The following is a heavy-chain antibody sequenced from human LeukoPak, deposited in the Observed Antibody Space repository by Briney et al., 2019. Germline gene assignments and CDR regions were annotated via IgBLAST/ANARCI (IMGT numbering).Heavy chain of an antibody. D-gene: IGHD6-6*01. CDR2: INPTGGST. V-gene: IGHV1-46*01. CDR3: ARTAARRFDY. CDR1: GYTFTSYY. J-gene: IGHJ4*02. Sequence: GASVKVSCKASGYTFTSYYMHWVRQAPGQGLEWMGIINPTGGSTTYAQKVQGRVTMTRDTSTSTVYMELSSLRSDDTAVYYCARTAARRFDYWGQGTLVTVSS.